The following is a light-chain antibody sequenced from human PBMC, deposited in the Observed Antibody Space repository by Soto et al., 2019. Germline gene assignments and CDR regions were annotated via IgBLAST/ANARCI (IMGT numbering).Light chain of an antibody. CDR3: QHRRIWPIT. CDR1: QSVSSY. Sequence: EIVLTQSPATLSLSPGERATLSCRVSQSVSSYLAWYQQKPGQAPRLLIYDASNRATGIPARFSGSGSGTDFTLTIAGLEPEDFAVYYCQHRRIWPITFGQGTRLEIK. J-gene: IGKJ5*01. V-gene: IGKV3-11*01. CDR2: DAS.